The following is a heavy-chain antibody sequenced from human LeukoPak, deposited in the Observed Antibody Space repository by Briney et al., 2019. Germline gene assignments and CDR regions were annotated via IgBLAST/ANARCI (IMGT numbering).Heavy chain of an antibody. CDR1: GFIFSGSD. CDR2: IRTKLRNYAT. D-gene: IGHD1-20*01. V-gene: IGHV3-73*01. Sequence: GGCLRLSCATSGFIFSGSDIHWGRQASGRGLEWVGRIRTKLRNYATAYAASVKGRFTISRDDSGDTAYLQMNSLKTEDTAVYYCTTYISGHYWGQASLVSVSS. J-gene: IGHJ4*01. CDR3: TTYISGHY.